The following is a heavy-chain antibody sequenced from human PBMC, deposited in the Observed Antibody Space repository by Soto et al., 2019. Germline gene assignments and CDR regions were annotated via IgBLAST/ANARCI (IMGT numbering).Heavy chain of an antibody. Sequence: PGGSLRLSCAASGFTFSSYGMHWVRQAPGKGLEWVAFLSYDGSNKYYADSVKGRFTISRDNFKNTLYLQMNSLRAEDTAVYYCAKDRKYSSSWYYFDYWGQGTLVTVSS. CDR3: AKDRKYSSSWYYFDY. CDR1: GFTFSSYG. J-gene: IGHJ4*02. D-gene: IGHD6-13*01. CDR2: LSYDGSNK. V-gene: IGHV3-30*18.